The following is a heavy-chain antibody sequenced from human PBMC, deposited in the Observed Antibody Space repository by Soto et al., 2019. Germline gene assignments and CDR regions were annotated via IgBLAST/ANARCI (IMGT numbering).Heavy chain of an antibody. Sequence: EVQLVESEGGLVKPAGSLRLSCAASGFTFTSHNIYWFRQAPGKGLEWVSSISPYDHSFYYADSVKGRFTVSKDNAKSSVFLQMDSLRAEDTAIYYCARELSTIIRAYNWGQGTLVTVSS. CDR2: ISPYDHSF. CDR3: ARELSTIIRAYN. V-gene: IGHV3-21*02. D-gene: IGHD3-10*01. J-gene: IGHJ4*02. CDR1: GFTFTSHN.